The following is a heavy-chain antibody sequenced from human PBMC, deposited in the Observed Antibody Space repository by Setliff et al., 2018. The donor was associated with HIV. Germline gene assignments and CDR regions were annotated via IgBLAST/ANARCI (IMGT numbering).Heavy chain of an antibody. CDR2: INHGGRT. Sequence: ASETLSLTCDVSGASFTAYYWTWIRQSPGKGLEWIGEINHGGRTNYNPSLRSRLSISLDTSKTHFSLRLSSVTAADTAMYYCAGPYYYGLGNITWGQGTQVTVSS. CDR3: AGPYYYGLGNIT. D-gene: IGHD3-10*01. CDR1: GASFTAYY. J-gene: IGHJ4*02. V-gene: IGHV4-34*01.